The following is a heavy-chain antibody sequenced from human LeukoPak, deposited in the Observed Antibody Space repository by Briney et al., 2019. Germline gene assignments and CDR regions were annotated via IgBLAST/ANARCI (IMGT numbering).Heavy chain of an antibody. D-gene: IGHD3-10*01. J-gene: IGHJ4*01. CDR3: VGYYYGSGSYHNYPNFDY. CDR2: INHRGST. Sequence: SETLSLTCAVYGGSFSGHYGSWIRQPPGKGLEWIGEINHRGSTNYHPSLKSRVTISGDTSKNQFSLKLSSVTAADTAVYYCVGYYYGSGSYHNYPNFDYWGQEPWSPSPQ. V-gene: IGHV4-34*01. CDR1: GGSFSGHY.